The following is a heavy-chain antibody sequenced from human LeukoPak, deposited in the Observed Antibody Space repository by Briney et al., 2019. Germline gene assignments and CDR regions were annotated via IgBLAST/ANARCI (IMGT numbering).Heavy chain of an antibody. D-gene: IGHD4-17*01. V-gene: IGHV4-59*01. J-gene: IGHJ4*02. CDR3: ARVASDYGDYAPDY. Sequence: KSSETLSLTCTVSGGSISSYYWSWIRQPPGKGLEWIGYIYYSGSTNYSPSLKSRVTISVDTSKNQFSLKLSSVTAADTAVYYCARVASDYGDYAPDYWGQGTLVTVSS. CDR2: IYYSGST. CDR1: GGSISSYY.